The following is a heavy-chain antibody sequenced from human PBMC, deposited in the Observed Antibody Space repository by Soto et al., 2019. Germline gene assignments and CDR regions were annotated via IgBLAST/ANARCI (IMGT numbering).Heavy chain of an antibody. CDR3: AHTVSSGYQAFEV. D-gene: IGHD3-22*01. CDR2: IYSSGST. J-gene: IGHJ3*01. CDR1: VVSISSSSYY. Sequence: PSETLSLTCTFSVVSISSSSYYCGWIRQPPWKGLEWIGSIYSSGSTYYNPSLKSRVTISVDTSKNQFFLKLSSVTAADTAVHYCAHTVSSGYQAFEVWGQGTMVTVSS. V-gene: IGHV4-39*01.